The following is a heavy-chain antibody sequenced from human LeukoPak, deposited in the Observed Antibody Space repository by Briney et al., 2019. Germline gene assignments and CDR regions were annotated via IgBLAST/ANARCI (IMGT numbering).Heavy chain of an antibody. CDR3: ASITMVREGY. D-gene: IGHD3-10*01. Sequence: SETLALTFTVSGGSISSSSYYWGWIRQPPGKGLEWIGSIYYSGSTNYNPSLKSRVTISVDTSKNQFSLKLSSVTAADTAVYYCASITMVREGYWGQGTLVTVSS. V-gene: IGHV4-39*07. CDR1: GGSISSSSYY. CDR2: IYYSGST. J-gene: IGHJ4*02.